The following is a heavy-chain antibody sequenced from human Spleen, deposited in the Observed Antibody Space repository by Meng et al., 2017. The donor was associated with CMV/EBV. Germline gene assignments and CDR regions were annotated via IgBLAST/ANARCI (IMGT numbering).Heavy chain of an antibody. CDR1: VGSIRSSTHF. CDR2: IYYSGGT. D-gene: IGHD3-22*01. CDR3: ARHFSGGYYYFDL. V-gene: IGHV4-39*01. Sequence: VSVGSIRSSTHFWGWIRQSPGKGLEWIGSIYYSGGTYYNPSLESRLTISVDTSKSQFSLKLNSVTAADTAVYYCARHFSGGYYYFDLWGQGTLVTVSS. J-gene: IGHJ5*02.